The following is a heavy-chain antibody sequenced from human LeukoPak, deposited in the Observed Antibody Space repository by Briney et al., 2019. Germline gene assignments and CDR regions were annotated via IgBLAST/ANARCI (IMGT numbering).Heavy chain of an antibody. V-gene: IGHV1-69*06. CDR1: GGTFSTFG. CDR3: ARETGYAYGRAPLDY. D-gene: IGHD5-18*01. CDR2: IIPMSGTV. Sequence: SVKVSCKASGGTFSTFGISWVRQAPGQGLEWMGGIIPMSGTVNNAQKFQGRVTITADKSTGTAYMELSSLRSDDTAVYYCARETGYAYGRAPLDYWGQGTLVTVSS. J-gene: IGHJ4*02.